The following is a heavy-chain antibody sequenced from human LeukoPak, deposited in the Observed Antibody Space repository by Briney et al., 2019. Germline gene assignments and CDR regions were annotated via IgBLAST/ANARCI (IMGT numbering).Heavy chain of an antibody. J-gene: IGHJ4*02. V-gene: IGHV3-21*01. CDR2: TSGSSTYI. CDR3: ARGGQGYYFDY. Sequence: GGSLRLSCAASGFTFSSYAMSWVRQAPGKGLEWVSSTSGSSTYIYYADSVRGRFTISRDNAKNSLYLQMNSLRAEDTAVYYCARGGQGYYFDYWGQGTLVTVSS. CDR1: GFTFSSYA.